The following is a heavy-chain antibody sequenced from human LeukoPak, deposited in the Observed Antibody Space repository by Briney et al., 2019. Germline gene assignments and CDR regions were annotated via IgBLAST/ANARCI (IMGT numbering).Heavy chain of an antibody. CDR2: IYPGDSDT. CDR1: GYSFTSYW. V-gene: IGHV5-51*01. Sequence: GESLKISCKGSGYSFTSYWIGWVRQMPGKGLEWMGIIYPGDSDTKYSPSYQGQVTISADKSINTAYLQWSSLKASDTAMYYCARLDSSVLDPWGQGTLVTVSS. D-gene: IGHD6-19*01. J-gene: IGHJ5*02. CDR3: ARLDSSVLDP.